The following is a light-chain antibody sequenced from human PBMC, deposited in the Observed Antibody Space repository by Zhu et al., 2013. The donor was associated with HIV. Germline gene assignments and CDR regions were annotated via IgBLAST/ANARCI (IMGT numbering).Light chain of an antibody. Sequence: EIVLTQSPGTLSLSPGERTTLSCRASQTVTSSYLAWYQHKPGQAPRLLIYGASTRAIGIPARFSGSGSGTDFTLTISNLKSEDFAVYYCQQYDGWPPYSFGQGTKLEFK. CDR1: QTVTSSY. CDR2: GAS. V-gene: IGKV3-20*01. CDR3: QQYDGWPPYS. J-gene: IGKJ2*03.